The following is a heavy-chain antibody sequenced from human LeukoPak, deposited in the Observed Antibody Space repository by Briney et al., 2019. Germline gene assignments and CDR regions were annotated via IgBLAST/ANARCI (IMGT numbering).Heavy chain of an antibody. CDR1: GYTLTELS. Sequence: ASVKVSCKVSGYTLTELSMHWVRQAPGKGLERMGGFDPEDGETIYAQKFQGRVTMTEDTSTDTAYMELSSLRSEDTAVYYCATNIVGATGMGYFDYWGQGTLVTVSS. CDR3: ATNIVGATGMGYFDY. CDR2: FDPEDGET. V-gene: IGHV1-24*01. J-gene: IGHJ4*02. D-gene: IGHD1-26*01.